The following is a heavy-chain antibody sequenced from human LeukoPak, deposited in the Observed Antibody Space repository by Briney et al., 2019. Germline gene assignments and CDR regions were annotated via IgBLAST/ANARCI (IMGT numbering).Heavy chain of an antibody. CDR2: ISSSGSTI. D-gene: IGHD3-22*01. Sequence: GGSLRLSCAASGFTFSTYSMNWVRQAPGKGLEWVSYISSSGSTIYYADSVKGRFTISRDDAKNSLYLQMNSLRAEDTAVYYCARDIGTRDYYDSSGDDAFDIWGQGTMVTVSS. CDR3: ARDIGTRDYYDSSGDDAFDI. CDR1: GFTFSTYS. J-gene: IGHJ3*02. V-gene: IGHV3-48*04.